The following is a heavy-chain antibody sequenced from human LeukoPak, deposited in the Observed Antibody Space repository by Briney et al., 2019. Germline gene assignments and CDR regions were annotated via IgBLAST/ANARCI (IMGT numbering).Heavy chain of an antibody. Sequence: SETLSLTCTVSGGSISSSSYYWGWIRQPPGKGLEWIGSIYYSGSTYYNPPLKSRVTISVDTSKNQFSLKLSSVTAADTAVYYCARHGEVVTAIGGYYYGMDVWGQGTTVTVSS. D-gene: IGHD2-21*02. J-gene: IGHJ6*02. CDR1: GGSISSSSYY. V-gene: IGHV4-39*07. CDR2: IYYSGST. CDR3: ARHGEVVTAIGGYYYGMDV.